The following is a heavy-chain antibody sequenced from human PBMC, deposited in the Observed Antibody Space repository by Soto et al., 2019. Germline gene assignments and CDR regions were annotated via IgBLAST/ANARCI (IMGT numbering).Heavy chain of an antibody. CDR2: IIPLSDTA. CDR1: GGSLNNYA. V-gene: IGHV1-69*06. CDR3: ATEGFGGSYYGH. D-gene: IGHD1-26*01. J-gene: IGHJ4*02. Sequence: QMQLVQTGAGVKKPGSSVKVSCRASGGSLNNYALSWVRQAPGQGLEWMGSIIPLSDTAKYAQKFHNRVTITADRSGITAFMELSSLTSEDTAMYYCATEGFGGSYYGHWGQGTLVTVSS.